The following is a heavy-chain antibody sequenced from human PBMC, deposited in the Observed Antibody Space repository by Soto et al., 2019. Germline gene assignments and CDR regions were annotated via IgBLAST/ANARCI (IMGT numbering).Heavy chain of an antibody. J-gene: IGHJ4*02. V-gene: IGHV6-1*01. CDR1: GDSVSSNSAA. CDR3: ARDLGPGVTDPKVGAAVFDY. D-gene: IGHD1-26*01. Sequence: SQTLSLTCAISGDSVSSNSAAWNWIRQSPSRGLEWLGRTYYRSKWYNDYAVSVKSRITINPDTSKNQFSLQLNSLTPEDTAVYYCARDLGPGVTDPKVGAAVFDYWGQGTLVTVSS. CDR2: TYYRSKWYN.